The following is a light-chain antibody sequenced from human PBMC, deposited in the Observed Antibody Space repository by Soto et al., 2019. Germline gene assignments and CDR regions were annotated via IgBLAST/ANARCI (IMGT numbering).Light chain of an antibody. CDR2: DAS. V-gene: IGKV3-11*01. Sequence: EIVLTQSPATLSLSPGERATLSCRASQSISSYLAWYQQKPDQAPRLLIFDASNRATGIPARFSGSGSGTDFTLTISCLEPEEFAVYYCHQRSTWPFTFGPGTKVDIK. CDR1: QSISSY. CDR3: HQRSTWPFT. J-gene: IGKJ3*01.